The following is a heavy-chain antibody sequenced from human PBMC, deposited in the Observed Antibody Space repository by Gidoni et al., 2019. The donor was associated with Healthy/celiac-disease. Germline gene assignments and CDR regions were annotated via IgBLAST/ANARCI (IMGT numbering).Heavy chain of an antibody. CDR2: IYYSGST. J-gene: IGHJ4*02. CDR1: GGSIRSYY. V-gene: IGHV4-59*01. CDR3: ARTYYDILTGYWEPYYFDY. D-gene: IGHD3-9*01. Sequence: QVQLQESGPGLVKPSETLSLTCTVSGGSIRSYYWSWIRQPPGKGLEWIGYIYYSGSTNYNPSLKSRVTISVDTSKNQFSLKLSSVTAADTAVYYCARTYYDILTGYWEPYYFDYWGQGTLVTVSS.